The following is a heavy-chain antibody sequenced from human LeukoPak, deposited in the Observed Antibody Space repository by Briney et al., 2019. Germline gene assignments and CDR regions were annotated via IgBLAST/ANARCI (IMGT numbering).Heavy chain of an antibody. D-gene: IGHD3-10*01. J-gene: IGHJ4*02. V-gene: IGHV1-69*01. Sequence: SVNFSCKASGGTFSSYAISWVRQAPGQGLEWMGGIIRIFGTANYAQKFQGRVTITADESTSTAYMELSSLRSEDTAVYYCARDLGGSRSYSFDYWGQGTLVTVSS. CDR2: IIRIFGTA. CDR3: ARDLGGSRSYSFDY. CDR1: GGTFSSYA.